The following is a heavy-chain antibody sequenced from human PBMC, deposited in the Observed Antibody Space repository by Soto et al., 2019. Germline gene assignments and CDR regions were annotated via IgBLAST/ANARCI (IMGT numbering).Heavy chain of an antibody. CDR3: ARVWYYGSGTYGMDV. CDR1: GGSISSSNW. CDR2: IYHSGST. J-gene: IGHJ6*02. Sequence: QVQLQESGPGLVKPSGTLSLTCAVSGGSISSSNWWSWVRQPPGKGLEWIGEIYHSGSTNYNPSLKSRVTISVDKSKNQFSLKLSSVTAPDTAVYYCARVWYYGSGTYGMDVWGQGTTVTVSS. D-gene: IGHD3-10*01. V-gene: IGHV4-4*02.